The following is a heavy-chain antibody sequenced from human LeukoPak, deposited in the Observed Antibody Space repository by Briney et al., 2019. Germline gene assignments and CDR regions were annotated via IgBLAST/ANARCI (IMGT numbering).Heavy chain of an antibody. Sequence: GGSLRLSCVASGLIVSSNYMTWVRQAPGKGLEWVSTITDDGYNTYSADSVKGRITFSRDNSKNTLSLQLRSLRAEDTAVYYCAKDLSYTSGASDHWGQGTLVTVSS. D-gene: IGHD6-19*01. CDR3: AKDLSYTSGASDH. J-gene: IGHJ4*02. CDR1: GLIVSSNY. CDR2: ITDDGYNT. V-gene: IGHV3-23*01.